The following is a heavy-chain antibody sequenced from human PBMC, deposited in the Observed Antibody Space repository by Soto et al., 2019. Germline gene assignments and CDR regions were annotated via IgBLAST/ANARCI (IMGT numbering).Heavy chain of an antibody. CDR3: ARTPGNNGYSFPTTIYFDN. CDR1: GFTFSSFY. Sequence: PGGSLRLPCAASGFTFSSFYMSWVRQAPGKGLEWVADMNQDGNEKYYVGSVKGRFTIFRDNTKNSLLLQMNSLRADDTAVYYCARTPGNNGYSFPTTIYFDNWGQGTLVTFSS. CDR2: MNQDGNEK. V-gene: IGHV3-7*01. D-gene: IGHD3-22*01. J-gene: IGHJ4*02.